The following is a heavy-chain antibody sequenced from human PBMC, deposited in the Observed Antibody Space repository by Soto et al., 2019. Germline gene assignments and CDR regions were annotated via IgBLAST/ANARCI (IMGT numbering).Heavy chain of an antibody. CDR3: ARAGFSTFGMVPHFDY. CDR2: IYYSGST. Sequence: SETLSLTCTVSGGSISSGDYYWSWIRQPPGKGLEWIGYIYYSGSTYYNPSLKSRININPDTSKNQFSLQLNSVTPEDTAVYYCARAGFSTFGMVPHFDYWGRGTLVTVSS. V-gene: IGHV4-30-4*01. CDR1: GGSISSGDYY. J-gene: IGHJ4*02. D-gene: IGHD3-3*01.